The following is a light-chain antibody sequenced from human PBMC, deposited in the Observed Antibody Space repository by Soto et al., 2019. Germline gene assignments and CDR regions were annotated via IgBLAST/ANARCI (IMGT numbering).Light chain of an antibody. CDR1: QSVSSTL. V-gene: IGKV3-20*01. J-gene: IGKJ1*01. Sequence: EIVLTQSPVALSLSPGERATLSCRASQSVSSTLLTWYQQKPGQAPRLLIYGVSSRATGIPDRFSGSGSGTDLTRTISRLEPEDFAVYFCQHYGDSSWTFGPGTRVEIK. CDR2: GVS. CDR3: QHYGDSSWT.